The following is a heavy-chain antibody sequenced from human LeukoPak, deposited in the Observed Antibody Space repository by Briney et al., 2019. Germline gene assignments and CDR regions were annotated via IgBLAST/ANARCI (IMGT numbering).Heavy chain of an antibody. CDR2: INSDGSST. Sequence: GGSLRLSCAASGFTFSSYWMHWVRHAPGKGLVWVSRINSDGSSTIYADSVKGRFTISRDNVKNTLYLQMNSLRAEDTAVYYCARALYCSSTSCPNCFDPWGQGTLVTVSS. J-gene: IGHJ5*02. CDR1: GFTFSSYW. D-gene: IGHD2-2*01. V-gene: IGHV3-74*01. CDR3: ARALYCSSTSCPNCFDP.